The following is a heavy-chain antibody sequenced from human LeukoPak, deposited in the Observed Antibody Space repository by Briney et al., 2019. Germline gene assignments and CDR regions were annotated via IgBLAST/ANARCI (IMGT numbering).Heavy chain of an antibody. V-gene: IGHV7-4-1*02. CDR2: INTNTGNP. CDR3: AVGSIVVVPTY. CDR1: GYTFTSYA. D-gene: IGHD2-15*01. Sequence: VASVKVSCRASGYTFTSYAMNWVRQALGQGLEWMGWINTNTGNPTYAQGFTGRFVFSLDTSVSTAYLQISSLKAEDTAVYYCAVGSIVVVPTYWGQGTLVTVSS. J-gene: IGHJ4*02.